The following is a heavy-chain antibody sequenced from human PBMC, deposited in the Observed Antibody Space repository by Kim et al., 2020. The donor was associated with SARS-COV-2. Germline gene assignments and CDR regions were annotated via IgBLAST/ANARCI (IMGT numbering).Heavy chain of an antibody. CDR1: GGSISSYY. D-gene: IGHD6-19*01. J-gene: IGHJ4*02. CDR2: IYYSGST. CDR3: ARESYSSGWGGEFDY. Sequence: SETLSLTCTVSGGSISSYYWSWIRQPPGKGLEWIGYIYYSGSTNYNPSLKSRVTISVDTSKNQFSLKLSSVTAADTAVYYCARESYSSGWGGEFDYWGQGTLVTVSS. V-gene: IGHV4-59*01.